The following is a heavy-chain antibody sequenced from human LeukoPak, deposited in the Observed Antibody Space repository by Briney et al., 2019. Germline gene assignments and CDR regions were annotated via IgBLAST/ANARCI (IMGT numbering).Heavy chain of an antibody. CDR3: ATPYSAGYQGLDI. CDR1: GGSISSNKYY. CDR2: IYYSGST. Sequence: PSETLSLTCTVSGGSISSNKYYWGWIRQPPGKGLEWIGSIYYSGSTYYNPTLKSRVTIFVDTSKNQFSLKLSSVTAADTAVYYCATPYSAGYQGLDIWGQGTMVTVSS. V-gene: IGHV4-39*01. D-gene: IGHD5-12*01. J-gene: IGHJ3*02.